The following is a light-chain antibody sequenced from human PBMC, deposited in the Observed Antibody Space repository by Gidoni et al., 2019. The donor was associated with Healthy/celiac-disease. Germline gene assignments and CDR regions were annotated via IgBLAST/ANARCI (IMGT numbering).Light chain of an antibody. J-gene: IGLJ2*01. V-gene: IGLV2-23*03. CDR2: EGS. CDR1: SSDVGSYNL. Sequence: QSALTQPASESGSPGQSFTISCTGTSSDVGSYNLVSWYQQHPGKAPKLMIYEGSKRPSGVSNRFSGSKSGNTDSLTISGHQAEDEADYYCCSYAGSSTFWVFGGGTKLTVL. CDR3: CSYAGSSTFWV.